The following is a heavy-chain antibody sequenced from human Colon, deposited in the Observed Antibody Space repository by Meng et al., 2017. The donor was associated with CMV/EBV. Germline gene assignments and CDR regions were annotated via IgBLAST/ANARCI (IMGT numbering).Heavy chain of an antibody. CDR2: ISGSGGST. D-gene: IGHD1-26*01. J-gene: IGHJ5*02. V-gene: IGHV3-23*01. CDR3: AKRKTYSGSSGGFDP. CDR1: GFTFSSYA. Sequence: GESLKISCAASGFTFSSYAMHWVRQAPGKGLEWVSAISGSGGSTYYADSVKGRFTISRDNSKNTLYLQMNSLRAEDTAVYYCAKRKTYSGSSGGFDPWGQGTLVTVSS.